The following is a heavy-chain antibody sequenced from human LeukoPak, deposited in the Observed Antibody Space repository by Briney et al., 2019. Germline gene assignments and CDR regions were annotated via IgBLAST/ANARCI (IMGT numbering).Heavy chain of an antibody. CDR2: IRSKAYGGAT. CDR3: IRDYCSSTSCPIKFDY. Sequence: GGSLRLSCTASGFTFSDYAMSWVRQAPGKGLEWVSFIRSKAYGGATEYAASVKGRFAVSRDDSKSIAYLQMNSLKTEDTAVYYCIRDYCSSTSCPIKFDYWGQGTLVTVSS. V-gene: IGHV3-49*04. CDR1: GFTFSDYA. J-gene: IGHJ4*02. D-gene: IGHD2-2*01.